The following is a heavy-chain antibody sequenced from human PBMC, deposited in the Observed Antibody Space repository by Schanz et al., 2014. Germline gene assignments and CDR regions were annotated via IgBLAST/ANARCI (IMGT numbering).Heavy chain of an antibody. V-gene: IGHV4-39*01. D-gene: IGHD3-16*01. J-gene: IGHJ5*02. CDR2: VNFSGTN. CDR1: GGSISSGESY. Sequence: QLQLQESGPGLVKPSETLSLTCTVSGGSISSGESYWGWIRQSPQGGLQYIGSVNFSGTNAYSPSHKGRVPFSVDTYKTQFSLTLPSVTAADTAVYFCARHGGYYDVLNSFDIWGQGTLVTVSS. CDR3: ARHGGYYDVLNSFDI.